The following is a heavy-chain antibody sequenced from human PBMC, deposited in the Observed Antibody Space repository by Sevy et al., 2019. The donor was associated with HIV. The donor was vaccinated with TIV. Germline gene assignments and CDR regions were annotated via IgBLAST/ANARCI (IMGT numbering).Heavy chain of an antibody. V-gene: IGHV4-59*01. Sequence: SETLSLTYTVSGGSITSYYWSWIRQPPGKGLEWIGYIYHTGDTKYNPSLKSRLTISVDTSRSQFSLKLSSVAAADTAVYYCARQGAWYYGSTGNAFDFWGQGTMVTVSS. CDR1: GGSITSYY. CDR2: IYHTGDT. CDR3: ARQGAWYYGSTGNAFDF. D-gene: IGHD3-10*01. J-gene: IGHJ3*01.